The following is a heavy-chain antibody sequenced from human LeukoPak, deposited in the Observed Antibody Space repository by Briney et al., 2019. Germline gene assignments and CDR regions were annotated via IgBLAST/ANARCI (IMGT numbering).Heavy chain of an antibody. CDR3: ARSSGTYSDAFDI. Sequence: GESLKISCKGSGYSFTSYWITWVRQMPGKGLEWLGILYPRDSDTRYSPSFQGQVTISADKSVSTAYLQWSSLKASDTAMYYCARSSGTYSDAFDIWGQGTMVTVSS. CDR1: GYSFTSYW. J-gene: IGHJ3*02. D-gene: IGHD1-14*01. V-gene: IGHV5-51*01. CDR2: LYPRDSDT.